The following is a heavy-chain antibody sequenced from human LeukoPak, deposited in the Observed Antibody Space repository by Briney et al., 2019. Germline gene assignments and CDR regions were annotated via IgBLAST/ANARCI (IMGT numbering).Heavy chain of an antibody. CDR1: GFTFSSYS. V-gene: IGHV3-21*01. CDR3: ARVPEQRHWNFDY. D-gene: IGHD6-25*01. J-gene: IGHJ4*02. Sequence: GGYLRLSCAASGFTFSSYSMNWVRQAPGKGLEWVSSISSSSSYIYYADSVKGRFTISRDNAKNSLYLQMNSLRAEDTAVYYCARVPEQRHWNFDYWGQGTLVTVSS. CDR2: ISSSSSYI.